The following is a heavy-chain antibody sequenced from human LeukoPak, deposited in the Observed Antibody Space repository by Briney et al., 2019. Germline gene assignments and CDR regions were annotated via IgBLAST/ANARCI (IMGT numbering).Heavy chain of an antibody. Sequence: GGSLGLSCAASGFTFSSYGMHWVRQAPGKGLEWVAVIWYDGSNKYYADAVKGRFTISRDNSKNTLYLQMNSLRAEDTAVYYCARDPGYCSSTSCYPVFDYWGQGTLVTVSS. CDR2: IWYDGSNK. CDR1: GFTFSSYG. J-gene: IGHJ4*02. CDR3: ARDPGYCSSTSCYPVFDY. D-gene: IGHD2-2*03. V-gene: IGHV3-33*01.